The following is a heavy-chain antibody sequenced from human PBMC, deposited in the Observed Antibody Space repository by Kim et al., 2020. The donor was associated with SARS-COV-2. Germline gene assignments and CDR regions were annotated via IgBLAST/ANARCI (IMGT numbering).Heavy chain of an antibody. V-gene: IGHV3-33*01. CDR1: GFTFSSYG. Sequence: GGSLRLSCAASGFTFSSYGMHWVRQAPGKGLEWVAVIWYDGSNKYYADSVKGRFTISRDNSKNTLYLQMNSLRAEDTAVYYCARDRGKTTVVTRLEYWGQGTLVTVSS. D-gene: IGHD4-17*01. J-gene: IGHJ4*01. CDR3: ARDRGKTTVVTRLEY. CDR2: IWYDGSNK.